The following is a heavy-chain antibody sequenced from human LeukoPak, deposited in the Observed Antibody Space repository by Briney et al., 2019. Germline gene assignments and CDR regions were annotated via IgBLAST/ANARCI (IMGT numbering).Heavy chain of an antibody. D-gene: IGHD3-22*01. CDR3: EIYSGYPPYFDY. V-gene: IGHV4-61*01. CDR1: GGSVSSGNSY. J-gene: IGHJ4*02. CDR2: IYYSGTT. Sequence: PSETLSLTCTVSGGSVSSGNSYWSWIRQPPGKGLEWIGYIYYSGTTNYNPPLKSRVTLSVDTSKNQFSLKLTSVTAADTAVYYCEIYSGYPPYFDYWGQGTLVTVSS.